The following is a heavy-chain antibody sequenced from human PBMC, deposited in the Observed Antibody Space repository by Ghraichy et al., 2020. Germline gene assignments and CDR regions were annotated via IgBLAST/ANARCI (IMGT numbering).Heavy chain of an antibody. V-gene: IGHV3-23*01. CDR1: GFTFSSSA. CDR3: GYRDSSGWYHY. Sequence: GGSLRLSCAASGFTFSSSAMTWVRQAPGKGLEWVSTISSSGGSTYYSDSVKGRFTISRDNSKNTVYQQMSNLRAEDTAVYYCGYRDSSGWYHYWGQGTLVTVSS. CDR2: ISSSGGST. J-gene: IGHJ4*02. D-gene: IGHD6-19*01.